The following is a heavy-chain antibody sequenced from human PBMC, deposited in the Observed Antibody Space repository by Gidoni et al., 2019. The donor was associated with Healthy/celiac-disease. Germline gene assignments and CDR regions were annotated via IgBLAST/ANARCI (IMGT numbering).Heavy chain of an antibody. CDR2: IGTAGDT. CDR1: GFTFSRYD. CDR3: ARGETAMIVVAPHTYGMDV. V-gene: IGHV3-13*01. Sequence: EVQLVESGGGLVQPGGSLRLACAASGFTFSRYDMHWVRQATGKGLEWVSAIGTAGDTYYPGSVKGRFTISRENAKNSLYLQMNSLRAGDTAVYYCARGETAMIVVAPHTYGMDVWGQGTTVTVSS. D-gene: IGHD3-22*01. J-gene: IGHJ6*02.